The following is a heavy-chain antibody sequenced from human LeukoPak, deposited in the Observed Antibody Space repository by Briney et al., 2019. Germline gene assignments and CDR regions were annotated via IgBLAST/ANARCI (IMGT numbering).Heavy chain of an antibody. J-gene: IGHJ5*02. CDR2: INHSGST. CDR3: ARGYCSSTSCYESNWFDP. CDR1: GGSFSGYY. Sequence: SETLSLTCAVYGGSFSGYYWSWIRQPPGKGLEWIGEINHSGSTNYNPSLKSRVTISVDTSKNQFSLKLSSVTAADTAVYYCARGYCSSTSCYESNWFDPWGQGTLVTVSS. D-gene: IGHD2-2*01. V-gene: IGHV4-34*01.